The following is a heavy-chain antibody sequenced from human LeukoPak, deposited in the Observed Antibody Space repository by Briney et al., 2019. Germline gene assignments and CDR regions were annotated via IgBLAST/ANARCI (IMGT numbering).Heavy chain of an antibody. V-gene: IGHV1-3*04. D-gene: IGHD3-3*02. CDR1: GYTFTNYA. J-gene: IGHJ5*02. Sequence: ASVKVSCRASGYTFTNYAIHWVRQAPGQGLEWMGWINIGNGDRKYSQKFQDRVTITSDTSASTVHMELSSLISEDSAVYYCARDRAVDLAPFDPWGQGTLVTVSS. CDR3: ARDRAVDLAPFDP. CDR2: INIGNGDR.